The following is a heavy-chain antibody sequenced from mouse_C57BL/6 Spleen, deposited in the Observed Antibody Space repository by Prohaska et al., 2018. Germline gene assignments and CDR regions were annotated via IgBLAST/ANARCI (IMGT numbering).Heavy chain of an antibody. D-gene: IGHD1-1*01. J-gene: IGHJ3*01. CDR2: IWWDDDK. CDR1: GIN. CDR3: ARISTVVATDWFAY. Sequence: GINAEYMGQPSGKGLEWLAYIWWDDDKYYNPALKSRLTISKDTSKNQVFLKIANVDTADTATYYCARISTVVATDWFAYWDQGTLVTVSA. V-gene: IGHV8-8*01.